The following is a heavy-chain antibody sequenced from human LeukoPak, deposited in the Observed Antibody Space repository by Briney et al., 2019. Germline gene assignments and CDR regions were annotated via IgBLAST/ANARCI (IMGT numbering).Heavy chain of an antibody. D-gene: IGHD6-19*01. CDR3: AKASSDSSGWSYY. CDR1: GFTFSSYA. CDR2: ISGSGGST. V-gene: IGHV3-23*01. Sequence: GGSLRLSCAASGFTFSSYAMTWVRQAPGKGLEWVSTISGSGGSTYNADSVKGRLTIFRDNSKNTLYLQMNSLRAEDTAVYYCAKASSDSSGWSYYWGQGTLVTVSS. J-gene: IGHJ4*02.